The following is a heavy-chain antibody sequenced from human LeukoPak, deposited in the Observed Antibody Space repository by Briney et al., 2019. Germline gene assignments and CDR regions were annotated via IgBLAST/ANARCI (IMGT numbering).Heavy chain of an antibody. CDR1: GFLLQRKW. CDR2: IYPGDSDV. Sequence: PGESLKISLRRVGFLLQRKWNALGRPMPGKGLDWMGIIYPGDSDVRYSPSFQGQVTISADKSISSAYLHLSTHKASDTSGHGFTTGCCIGSIGFNFVDPWGQGTPVTVSS. CDR3: TTGCCIGSIGFNFVDP. V-gene: IGHV5-51*01. J-gene: IGHJ5*02. D-gene: IGHD2-15*01.